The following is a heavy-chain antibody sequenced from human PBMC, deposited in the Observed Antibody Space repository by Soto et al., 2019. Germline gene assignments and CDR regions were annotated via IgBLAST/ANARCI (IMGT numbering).Heavy chain of an antibody. CDR3: ARASPYDFWSGYYTSYYYMDV. CDR1: GYTFTSYD. Sequence: GASVKVSCKASGYTFTSYDINWVRQATGQGLEWMGWMNPNSGNTGYAQKFQGRVTMTRNTSISTAYMELSSLRSEDTAVYYCARASPYDFWSGYYTSYYYMDVWGKGTTVTVSS. J-gene: IGHJ6*03. V-gene: IGHV1-8*01. D-gene: IGHD3-3*01. CDR2: MNPNSGNT.